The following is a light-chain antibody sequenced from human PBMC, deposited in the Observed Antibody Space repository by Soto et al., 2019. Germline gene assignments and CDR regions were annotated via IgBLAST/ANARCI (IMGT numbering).Light chain of an antibody. Sequence: EVVLTQTPVTLSVSPGERATLSCRASQSFRGLLAWYQQKPGQAPRLLIYDASNRATGIPARFSGSGSGTDFTLTISSLEPEDFAVYYCQQYNNWPPWTFGQGTTVDI. CDR2: DAS. CDR1: QSFRGL. CDR3: QQYNNWPPWT. V-gene: IGKV3-11*01. J-gene: IGKJ1*01.